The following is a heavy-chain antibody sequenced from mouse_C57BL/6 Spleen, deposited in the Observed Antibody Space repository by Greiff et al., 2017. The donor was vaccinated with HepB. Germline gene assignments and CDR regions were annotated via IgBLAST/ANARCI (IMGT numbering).Heavy chain of an antibody. V-gene: IGHV5-4*03. D-gene: IGHD1-1*01. CDR1: GFTFSSYA. Sequence: EVKLMESGGGLVKPGGSLKLSCAASGFTFSSYAMSWVRQTPEKRLEWVATISDGGSYTYYPDNVKGRFTISRDNAKNNLYLQMSHLKSEDTAMYYCARAYYGSSQAWFAYWGQGTLVTVSA. CDR3: ARAYYGSSQAWFAY. CDR2: ISDGGSYT. J-gene: IGHJ3*01.